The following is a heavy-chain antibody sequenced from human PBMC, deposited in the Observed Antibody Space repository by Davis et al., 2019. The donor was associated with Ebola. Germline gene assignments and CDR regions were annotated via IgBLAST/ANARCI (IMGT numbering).Heavy chain of an antibody. CDR1: GFTFSSYA. J-gene: IGHJ4*02. CDR3: AKIAIVVVPAAISHVDY. V-gene: IGHV3-23*01. Sequence: PGGSLRLSCAASGFTFSSYAMSWVRQAPGKGLEWVSAISGSGGSTYYADSVKGRFTISRDNSKNTLYLQMNSLRAEDTAVYYCAKIAIVVVPAAISHVDYWGQGTLVTVSS. D-gene: IGHD2-2*02. CDR2: ISGSGGST.